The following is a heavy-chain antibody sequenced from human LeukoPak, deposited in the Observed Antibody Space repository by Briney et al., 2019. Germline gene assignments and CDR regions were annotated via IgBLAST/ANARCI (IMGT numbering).Heavy chain of an antibody. CDR3: ASKGIVVVPAARDAFDI. V-gene: IGHV3-53*01. CDR2: IYSGGTT. CDR1: GFSVSRNY. Sequence: GGSLRLSCAASGFSVSRNYMSWVRQAPGKGLEWVSVIYSGGTTYYADSVKGRFTISRDNSKNTVYLEMNSLRVEDTAVYYCASKGIVVVPAARDAFDIWGQGTMVTVSS. D-gene: IGHD2-2*01. J-gene: IGHJ3*02.